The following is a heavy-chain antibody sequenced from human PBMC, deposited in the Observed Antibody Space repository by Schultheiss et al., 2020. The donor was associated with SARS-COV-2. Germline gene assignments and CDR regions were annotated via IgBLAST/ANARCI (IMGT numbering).Heavy chain of an antibody. CDR3: ARKVVVPLGYGMDV. CDR2: IYYSGST. CDR1: GGSISSYY. J-gene: IGHJ6*02. V-gene: IGHV4-59*01. Sequence: SETLSLTCTVSGGSISSYYWSWIRQPPGKGLEWIGYIYYSGSTNYNPSLKSRVTISVDTSKNQFSLKLSSVTAADTAVYYCARKVVVPLGYGMDVWGQGTTVTVSS. D-gene: IGHD3-22*01.